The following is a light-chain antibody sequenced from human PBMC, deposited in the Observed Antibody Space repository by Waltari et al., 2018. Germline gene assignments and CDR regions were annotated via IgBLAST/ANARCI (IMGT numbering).Light chain of an antibody. V-gene: IGLV4-69*01. CDR1: SGHSTNV. CDR3: QTGGHGTWV. CDR2: VNSDGSH. Sequence: QLVLTQSPSASASLGASVKLTCTLSSGHSTNVIAWLQKRTEKGPRYLMKVNSDGSHNKGDEIPDRFSGSSSGAGRYLTSSGLQSEDESDDYCQTGGHGTWVFGGGTKLTVL. J-gene: IGLJ3*02.